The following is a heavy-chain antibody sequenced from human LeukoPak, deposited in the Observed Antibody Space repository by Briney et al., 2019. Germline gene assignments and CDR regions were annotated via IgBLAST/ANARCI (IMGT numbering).Heavy chain of an antibody. CDR1: GGSISSYY. J-gene: IGHJ4*02. D-gene: IGHD3-22*01. CDR2: INHSGST. Sequence: SETLSLTCTVSGGSISSYYWSWIRQPPGKGLEWIGEINHSGSTNYNPPLKSRVTISVDTSKNQFSLKLSSVTAADTAVYYCARSHSSGYQYFDYWGQGTLVTVSS. CDR3: ARSHSSGYQYFDY. V-gene: IGHV4-34*01.